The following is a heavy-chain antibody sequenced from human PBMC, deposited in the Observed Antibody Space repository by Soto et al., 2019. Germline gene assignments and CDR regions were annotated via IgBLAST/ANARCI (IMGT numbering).Heavy chain of an antibody. Sequence: PGGSLRLSCAASGFTFSRYSMNWVRQAPGKGLEWVSYISSSSSTIYYADSVKGRFTISRDSAKNSLYLQMNSLKTEDTAVYYCTSGSYDSSGPYAFDIWGQGTMVTVSS. J-gene: IGHJ3*02. CDR3: TSGSYDSSGPYAFDI. CDR2: ISSSSSTI. V-gene: IGHV3-48*01. CDR1: GFTFSRYS. D-gene: IGHD3-22*01.